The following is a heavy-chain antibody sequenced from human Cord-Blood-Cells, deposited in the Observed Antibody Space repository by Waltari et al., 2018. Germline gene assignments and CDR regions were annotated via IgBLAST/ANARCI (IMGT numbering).Heavy chain of an antibody. V-gene: IGHV4-4*02. CDR3: ARIISGSYNWFDP. CDR2: IYHSGST. D-gene: IGHD1-26*01. Sequence: QVQLQESGPGLVKPSGTLSLTCAVSGGSISSSNWWSWVRPPPGKGLEWIGEIYHSGSTYYNPSLKSRVTIAVDKSKTQFFLKLSSVTAADTAVYYCARIISGSYNWFDPWGQGTLVTVSS. J-gene: IGHJ5*02. CDR1: GGSISSSNW.